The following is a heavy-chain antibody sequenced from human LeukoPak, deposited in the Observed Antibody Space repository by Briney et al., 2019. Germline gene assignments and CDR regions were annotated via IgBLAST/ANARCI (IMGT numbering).Heavy chain of an antibody. J-gene: IGHJ4*02. CDR2: INAGNGNT. V-gene: IGHV1-3*01. CDR3: ARADMVVAAPYYFDY. CDR1: GYTFTSYA. D-gene: IGHD2-15*01. Sequence: ASVKVSCKASGYTFTSYAMHWVRQAPGQRLEWMGWINAGNGNTKYSQKFQGRVTITRDTSASTAYMELSSLRSEDTAVYYCARADMVVAAPYYFDYWGQGTLVTVSS.